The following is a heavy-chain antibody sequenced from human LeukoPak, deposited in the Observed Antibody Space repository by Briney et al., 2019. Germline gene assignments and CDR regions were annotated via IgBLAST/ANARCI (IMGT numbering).Heavy chain of an antibody. D-gene: IGHD3-9*01. J-gene: IGHJ6*03. Sequence: SETLSLTCSVSGGSISSSRDYWAWIRQPPGKGLEWIGYIYYSGSTNYNPSLKSRVTISVDTSKNQFSLKLSSVTAADTAVYYCARSLGGIRYFDWLAHYYYYMDVWGKGTTVTISS. CDR1: GGSISSSRDY. V-gene: IGHV4-61*05. CDR2: IYYSGST. CDR3: ARSLGGIRYFDWLAHYYYYMDV.